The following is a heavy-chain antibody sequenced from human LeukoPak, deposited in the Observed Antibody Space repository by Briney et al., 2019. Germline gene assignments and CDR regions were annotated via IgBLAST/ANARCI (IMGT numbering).Heavy chain of an antibody. CDR1: GGSINGYY. V-gene: IGHV4-59*01. CDR3: ARDSGFGEPFDY. D-gene: IGHD1-1*01. CDR2: IFYSGST. Sequence: PSETLSLTCTVSGGSINGYYWSWIRQPPGKGLEWIGYIFYSGSTNYNPSLESRVTISIDTSMTQFSLRLTSVTAADTAIYYCARDSGFGEPFDYWGQGTLVTVSS. J-gene: IGHJ4*02.